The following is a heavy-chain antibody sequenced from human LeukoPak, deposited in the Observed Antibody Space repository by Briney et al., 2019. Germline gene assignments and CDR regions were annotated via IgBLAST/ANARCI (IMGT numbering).Heavy chain of an antibody. CDR2: IDSKNGDT. CDR3: AKESLDTYSSGWYGRDY. J-gene: IGHJ4*02. Sequence: GASVKVSCKASGYTFTAYYMHWVRQAPGQGLEWMGWIDSKNGDTKYAQKFQSRLTITRDTSIGIAYMELRSLISDDTAVYYCAKESLDTYSSGWYGRDYWGQGTLVTVSS. V-gene: IGHV1-2*02. CDR1: GYTFTAYY. D-gene: IGHD6-19*01.